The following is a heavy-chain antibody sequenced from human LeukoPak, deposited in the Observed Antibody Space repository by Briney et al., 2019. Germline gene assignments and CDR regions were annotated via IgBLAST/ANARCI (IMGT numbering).Heavy chain of an antibody. J-gene: IGHJ4*02. CDR2: INWNGGST. CDR1: GFTFDDYG. V-gene: IGHV3-20*04. Sequence: GGSLRLSCAASGFTFDDYGMSWVRQAPGKGLEWVSGINWNGGSTGYADSVKGRFTISGDNAKNSLYLQMNSLRAEDTALYYCARDLRGSIAAAGTFDYWGQGTLVTVSS. CDR3: ARDLRGSIAAAGTFDY. D-gene: IGHD6-13*01.